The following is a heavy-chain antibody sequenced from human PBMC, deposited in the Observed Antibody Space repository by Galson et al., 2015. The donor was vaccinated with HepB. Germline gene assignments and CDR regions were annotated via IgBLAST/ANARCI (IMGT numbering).Heavy chain of an antibody. D-gene: IGHD3-10*01. V-gene: IGHV4-39*07. CDR1: GGSIGNSYYY. CDR3: GREPGKYYGSGSYYDV. Sequence: ETLSLTCTVSGGSIGNSYYYWGWVRQPPGKGLEWIGSIYYSGKTYYNLSLKSRLTISVDTSKNQFSLKVSSVTAADTAVYYCGREPGKYYGSGSYYDVWGQGTTVTVSS. CDR2: IYYSGKT. J-gene: IGHJ6*02.